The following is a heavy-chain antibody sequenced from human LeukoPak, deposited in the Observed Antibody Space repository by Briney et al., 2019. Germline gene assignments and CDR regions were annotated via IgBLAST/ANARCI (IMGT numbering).Heavy chain of an antibody. CDR2: IYYSGST. J-gene: IGHJ4*02. Sequence: SETLSLTCTVSGGSTSSSSYYWGWIRQPPGKGLEWIGRIYYSGSTYYNPSLKSRVTISVDTSKNQFSLKLASVTAADTAVYYCARREDGDYSDYWGQGTLVTVSS. CDR1: GGSTSSSSYY. V-gene: IGHV4-39*01. D-gene: IGHD4-17*01. CDR3: ARREDGDYSDY.